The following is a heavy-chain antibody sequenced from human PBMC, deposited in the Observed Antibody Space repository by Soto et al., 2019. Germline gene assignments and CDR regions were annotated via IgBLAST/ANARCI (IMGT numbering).Heavy chain of an antibody. Sequence: EVQLLESGGGLVQPGGSLRLSCAASGFTFSSYAMSWVRQAPGKGLEWVPAISGSGGSTYYADSVKGRFTISRDNSKNTLYLQMNSLRAEDTAVYYCADGGIATGSFDYWGQGTLVTVSS. D-gene: IGHD6-13*01. CDR1: GFTFSSYA. J-gene: IGHJ4*02. V-gene: IGHV3-23*01. CDR3: ADGGIATGSFDY. CDR2: ISGSGGST.